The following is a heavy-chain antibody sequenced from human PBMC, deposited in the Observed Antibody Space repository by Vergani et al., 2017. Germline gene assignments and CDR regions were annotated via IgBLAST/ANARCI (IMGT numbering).Heavy chain of an antibody. D-gene: IGHD3-10*01. V-gene: IGHV1-3*01. J-gene: IGHJ4*02. CDR1: GSTFTSYA. CDR2: FNAGNGNT. CDR3: ASTAAYGSGSSLSY. Sequence: QVQLVQSGPEVKKPGASVKVSCKASGSTFTSYAMHWVRQAPGQRLEWMGWFNAGNGNTTYSQKFQGRVTITRDTSASTAYLELSSLRSEDTAVYYCASTAAYGSGSSLSYWGQGTLVTVSS.